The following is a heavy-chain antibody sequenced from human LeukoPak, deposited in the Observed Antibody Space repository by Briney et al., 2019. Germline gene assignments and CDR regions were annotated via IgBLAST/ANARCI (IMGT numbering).Heavy chain of an antibody. CDR2: IYYSGST. V-gene: IGHV4-30-4*01. D-gene: IGHD3-22*01. CDR1: GGSISSGDYY. Sequence: SETLSLTCTVSGGSISSGDYYWSWIRQPPGKGLEWIGYIYYSGSTYYNPSLKSRVTISVDTSKNQYFLKLSSVTAADTAVYYCARVPFRSYYDSSGYCFDYWGQGTLVTVSS. CDR3: ARVPFRSYYDSSGYCFDY. J-gene: IGHJ4*02.